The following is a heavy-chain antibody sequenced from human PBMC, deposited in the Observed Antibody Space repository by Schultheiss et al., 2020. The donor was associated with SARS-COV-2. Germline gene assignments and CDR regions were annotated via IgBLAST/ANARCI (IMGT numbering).Heavy chain of an antibody. CDR2: ISSSSSYI. Sequence: GGSLRLSCTASGFTFSSYGMHWVRQAPGKGLEWVSSISSSSSYIYYADSVKGRFTISRDNAKNSLYLQMNSLRAEDTAVYYCAKGYASTVWGQGALVTVSS. D-gene: IGHD2-15*01. J-gene: IGHJ4*02. V-gene: IGHV3-21*01. CDR3: AKGYASTV. CDR1: GFTFSSYG.